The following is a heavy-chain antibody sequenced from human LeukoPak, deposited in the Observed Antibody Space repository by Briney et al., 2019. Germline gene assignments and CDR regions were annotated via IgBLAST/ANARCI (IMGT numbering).Heavy chain of an antibody. J-gene: IGHJ5*02. CDR1: GGTFSSYA. CDR3: ARGLGYCVSTNCYARLAP. V-gene: IGHV1-69*05. Sequence: GASVKVSCKASGGTFSSYAVTWVRQAPGQGLEWMGGIIPISGTADYAQKFQGRVTITTDASTTTAYLELSSLTSEDTAVYYCARGLGYCVSTNCYARLAPWGQGTLVTVSS. D-gene: IGHD2-2*01. CDR2: IIPISGTA.